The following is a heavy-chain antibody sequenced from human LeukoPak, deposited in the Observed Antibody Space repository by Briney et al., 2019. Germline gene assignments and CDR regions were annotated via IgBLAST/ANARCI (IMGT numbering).Heavy chain of an antibody. V-gene: IGHV4-39*01. Sequence: SETLSLTCTVSGASIRSSSYYWGWIRQPPGRGLEWIGSIFYSGSTYYNPSTKSRVTISVDTSKTQFSLKLRSVTAADTAVYYCASTLTYYYGSGSYYIDCWGQGTLVTVSS. CDR1: GASIRSSSYY. CDR2: IFYSGST. J-gene: IGHJ4*02. D-gene: IGHD3-10*01. CDR3: ASTLTYYYGSGSYYIDC.